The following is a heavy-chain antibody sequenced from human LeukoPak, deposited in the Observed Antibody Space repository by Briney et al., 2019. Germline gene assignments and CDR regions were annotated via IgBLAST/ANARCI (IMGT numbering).Heavy chain of an antibody. Sequence: GGSLRLSCAASGFTFSSYWMHWVRQAPGKGLEWVAVISYDGSNKYYADSVKGRFTISRDNSKNTLYLQMNSLRAEDTAVYYCAKSLTLLWFGELLGGDFDYWGQGTLVTVSS. V-gene: IGHV3-30*18. J-gene: IGHJ4*02. CDR1: GFTFSSYW. CDR2: ISYDGSNK. CDR3: AKSLTLLWFGELLGGDFDY. D-gene: IGHD3-10*01.